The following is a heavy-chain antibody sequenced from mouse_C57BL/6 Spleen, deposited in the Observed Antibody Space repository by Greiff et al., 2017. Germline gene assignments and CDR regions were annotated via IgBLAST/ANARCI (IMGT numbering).Heavy chain of an antibody. D-gene: IGHD2-5*01. V-gene: IGHV5-17*01. CDR3: ATYSNYFDY. CDR1: GFTFSDYG. J-gene: IGHJ2*01. CDR2: ISSGSSTI. Sequence: HLVESGGGLVKPGGSLQLSCAASGFTFSDYGMHWVRQAPEKGLEWVAYISSGSSTIYYADTVKGRFTISRDNAKNTLFRQMTSRRSEDTAMYYCATYSNYFDYWGQGTTLTVSS.